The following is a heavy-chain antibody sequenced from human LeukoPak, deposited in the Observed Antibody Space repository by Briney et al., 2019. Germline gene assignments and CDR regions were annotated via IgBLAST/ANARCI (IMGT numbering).Heavy chain of an antibody. V-gene: IGHV4-39*07. D-gene: IGHD3-16*01. CDR2: IYYSGST. J-gene: IGHJ4*02. CDR3: ARDYDYYFDY. Sequence: SETLSLTCTVSGGSISSSSYYWGWIRQPPGKGLEWIGSIYYSGSTNYNPSLKSRVTMSVDTSKNQFSLKLSSVTAADTAVYYCARDYDYYFDYWGQGTLVTVSS. CDR1: GGSISSSSYY.